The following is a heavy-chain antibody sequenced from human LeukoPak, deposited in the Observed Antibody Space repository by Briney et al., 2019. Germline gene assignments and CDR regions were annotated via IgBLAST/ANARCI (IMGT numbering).Heavy chain of an antibody. Sequence: GGSLRLSCTASGFTFGDHAMSWVRQAPGKGLEWVGFIRSKGYGGTTEYAASVKGRFTISRDDSKGIAYLQMNSLKIEDTAVYCTRGPTQQWLYHGMDVWGQGTTVIVSS. CDR1: GFTFGDHA. J-gene: IGHJ6*02. V-gene: IGHV3-49*04. D-gene: IGHD5-18*01. CDR3: TRGPTQQWLYHGMDV. CDR2: IRSKGYGGTT.